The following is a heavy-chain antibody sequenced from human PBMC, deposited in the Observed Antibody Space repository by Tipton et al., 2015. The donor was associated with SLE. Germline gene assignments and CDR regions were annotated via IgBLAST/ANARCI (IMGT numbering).Heavy chain of an antibody. CDR3: ARGRRPLIRYFDGPKGAFFDS. J-gene: IGHJ4*02. V-gene: IGHV4-34*01. D-gene: IGHD3-9*01. Sequence: LRLSCAASGFTFNNAWMIWVRQAPGKGLEWIGESNESGITHYNSSLKSRVTISVDTSKSQFSLKLRSVIAADTALYYCARGRRPLIRYFDGPKGAFFDSWGQGILVSVSS. CDR2: SNESGIT. CDR1: GFTFNNAW.